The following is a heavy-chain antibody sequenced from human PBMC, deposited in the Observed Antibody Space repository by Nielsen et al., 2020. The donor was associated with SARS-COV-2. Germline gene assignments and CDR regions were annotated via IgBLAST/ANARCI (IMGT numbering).Heavy chain of an antibody. Sequence: SETLSLTCAVSGGSISSSNWWSWVRQPPGKGLEWIGEIYHSGSTNYNPSLKSRVTISVDKSKNQFSLKLSSVTAADTAVYYCASLIGQKFFRGAERIVGARYYFDYWGQGTLVTVSS. V-gene: IGHV4-4*02. CDR1: GGSISSSNW. CDR3: ASLIGQKFFRGAERIVGARYYFDY. J-gene: IGHJ4*02. CDR2: IYHSGST. D-gene: IGHD1-26*01.